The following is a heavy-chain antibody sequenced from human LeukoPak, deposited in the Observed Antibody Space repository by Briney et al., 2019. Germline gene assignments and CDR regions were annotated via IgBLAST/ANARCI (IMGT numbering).Heavy chain of an antibody. CDR1: GFTFTNYA. V-gene: IGHV4-59*08. Sequence: PGGSLRLSCAASGFTFTNYAMSWIRQPPGKGLEWIGYIYYSGSTNYNPSLKSRVTISVDTSKNQFSLKLSSVTAADTAVYYCARQRGGGWFGELVYAFDIWGQGTMVTVSS. CDR3: ARQRGGGWFGELVYAFDI. CDR2: IYYSGST. J-gene: IGHJ3*02. D-gene: IGHD3-10*01.